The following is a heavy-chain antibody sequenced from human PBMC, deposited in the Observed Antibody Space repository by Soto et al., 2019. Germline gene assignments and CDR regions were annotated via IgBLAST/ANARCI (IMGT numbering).Heavy chain of an antibody. CDR2: ISGSGGST. CDR3: AKDYIVVVPAAMPIDAFDI. D-gene: IGHD2-2*01. CDR1: GFTFSSYA. V-gene: IGHV3-23*01. Sequence: GGSLRLSCAASGFTFSSYAMSWVRQAPGKGLEWVSAISGSGGSTYYADSVKGRFTISRDNSKNTLYLQMNSLRAEDTAVYYCAKDYIVVVPAAMPIDAFDIWGQGTMVTVSS. J-gene: IGHJ3*02.